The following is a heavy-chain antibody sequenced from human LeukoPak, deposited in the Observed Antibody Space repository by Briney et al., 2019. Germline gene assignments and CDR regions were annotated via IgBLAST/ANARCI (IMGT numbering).Heavy chain of an antibody. J-gene: IGHJ4*02. CDR2: SYYSGST. Sequence: TFSSYAMSRVRQPPGKGLEWIGSSYYSGSTYYNPSLKSRVTISVDTSKNQFSLKLGSVTAADTAVYYCARHFYGGFDCPFDYWGQGTLVTVSS. CDR1: TFSSYA. D-gene: IGHD4-23*01. CDR3: ARHFYGGFDCPFDY. V-gene: IGHV4-39*01.